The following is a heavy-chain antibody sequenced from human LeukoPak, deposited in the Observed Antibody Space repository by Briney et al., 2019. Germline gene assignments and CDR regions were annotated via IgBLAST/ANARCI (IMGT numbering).Heavy chain of an antibody. CDR1: GFTFSSYG. V-gene: IGHV3-30*18. D-gene: IGHD1-7*01. CDR3: AKGAGTTSGGAFDP. J-gene: IGHJ5*02. CDR2: ISYDGSNK. Sequence: PGGSLRLSCAASGFTFSSYGMHWVRQAPGKGLEWVAVISYDGSNKYYADSEKGRFTISRDNSKNTLYLQMNSLRAEDTAVYYCAKGAGTTSGGAFDPWGQGTLVTVSS.